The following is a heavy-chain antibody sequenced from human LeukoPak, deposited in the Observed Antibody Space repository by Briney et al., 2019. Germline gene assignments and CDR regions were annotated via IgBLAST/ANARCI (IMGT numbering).Heavy chain of an antibody. CDR2: ISWNSGSI. Sequence: HSGGSLRLSCAASGFTFDDYAMHWVRQAPGKGLEWVSGISWNSGSIGYADSVKGRFTISRDNAKNSLYLQMNSLRAEDTALYYCAKDIGADYYDFWSGYSTPFDYWGQGTLVTVSS. V-gene: IGHV3-9*01. CDR3: AKDIGADYYDFWSGYSTPFDY. CDR1: GFTFDDYA. D-gene: IGHD3-3*01. J-gene: IGHJ4*02.